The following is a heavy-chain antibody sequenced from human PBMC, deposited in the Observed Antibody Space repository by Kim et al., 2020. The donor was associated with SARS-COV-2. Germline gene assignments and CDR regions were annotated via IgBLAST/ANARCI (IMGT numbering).Heavy chain of an antibody. D-gene: IGHD3-3*01. J-gene: IGHJ4*02. CDR3: ARANQRFLAWLPFY. V-gene: IGHV4-31*02. Sequence: PSLKSRVTISVDTSKTLFSLKLSSVTAADTAVYYCARANQRFLAWLPFYWGQGTLVTVSS.